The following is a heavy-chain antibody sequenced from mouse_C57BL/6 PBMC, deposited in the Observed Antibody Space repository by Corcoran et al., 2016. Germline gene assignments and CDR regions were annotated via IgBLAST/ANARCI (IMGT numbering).Heavy chain of an antibody. V-gene: IGHV1-26*01. CDR3: AKTLSYDYFDY. J-gene: IGHJ2*01. CDR2: INPNNGGT. D-gene: IGHD2-4*01. Sequence: EVQLQQSGPELVKPGASVKISCKASGYTFTDYYMNWVKQSHGKSLEWIGDINPNNGGTSYNQKFKGKATLTVDKSSSTAYMELRSLTSEDSAVYYCAKTLSYDYFDYWGQGTTLTVSS. CDR1: GYTFTDYY.